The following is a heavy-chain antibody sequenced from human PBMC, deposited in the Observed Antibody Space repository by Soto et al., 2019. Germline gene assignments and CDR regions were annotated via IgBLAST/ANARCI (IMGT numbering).Heavy chain of an antibody. CDR2: ISHSGST. D-gene: IGHD3-10*01. CDR1: GDCISSASASRGTYS. J-gene: IGHJ5*02. Sequence: TLSLTFTVSGDCISSASASRGTYSWSWIRQSPGKGLEWLGHISHSGSTSYNPSLKSRISLSVDTSKNQFSLKLASVTAADTAIYYCARAVPPYFGTWFDPSGHGIRVTVS. CDR3: ARAVPPYFGTWFDP. V-gene: IGHV4-30-2*06.